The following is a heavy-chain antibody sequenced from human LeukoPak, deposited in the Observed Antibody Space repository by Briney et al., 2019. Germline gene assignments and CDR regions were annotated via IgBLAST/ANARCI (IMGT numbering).Heavy chain of an antibody. CDR1: GGSFSGYY. V-gene: IGHV4-34*01. D-gene: IGHD3-10*01. Sequence: SETLSLTCAVYGGSFSGYYWSWIRQPPGKGLEWIGEINHSGSTNYNPSLKSRVTISVDTSKNQCSLKLSSATAADTAVYYCAGDYYGSGISDYWGQGTLVTVSS. J-gene: IGHJ4*02. CDR2: INHSGST. CDR3: AGDYYGSGISDY.